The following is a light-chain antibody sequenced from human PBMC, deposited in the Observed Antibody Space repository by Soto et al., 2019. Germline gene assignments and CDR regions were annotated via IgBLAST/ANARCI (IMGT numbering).Light chain of an antibody. V-gene: IGKV3-20*01. CDR1: QSVSSSY. CDR2: GAS. J-gene: IGKJ1*01. CDR3: QQYGSSRTWT. Sequence: EIVMTQSPATLSVSTGERATLSCRASQSVSSSYLAWYQQKPGQAPRLLIYGASSRATGIPDRFSGSGSGTDFTLTISRLEPEDFAVYYCQQYGSSRTWTFGQGTTVDIK.